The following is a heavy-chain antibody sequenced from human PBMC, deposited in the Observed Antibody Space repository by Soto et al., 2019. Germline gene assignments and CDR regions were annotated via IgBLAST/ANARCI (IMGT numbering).Heavy chain of an antibody. Sequence: GGSLRLSCAASGFTFSSYAMSWVRQAPGKGLEWVSAISGSGGSTYYADSVKGRFTISRDNSKNTLYLQMNSLRAEDTAVYYCAKETVERYFDWSQLNWFDPWGQGTLVTVSS. CDR2: ISGSGGST. CDR3: AKETVERYFDWSQLNWFDP. CDR1: GFTFSSYA. V-gene: IGHV3-23*01. J-gene: IGHJ5*02. D-gene: IGHD3-9*01.